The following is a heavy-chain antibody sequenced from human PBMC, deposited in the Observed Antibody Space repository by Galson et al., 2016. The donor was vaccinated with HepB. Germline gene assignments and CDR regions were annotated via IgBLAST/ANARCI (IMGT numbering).Heavy chain of an antibody. D-gene: IGHD5-18*01. CDR2: IDPSDSYT. Sequence: QSGAEVKKPGESLRISCQGSTVNFIRYWISWVRQMPGKGLEWMGRIDPSDSYTKYSPSFQGHVTFSLDKSISTAYLQWSSLKASDTAIYYCARQHMDTANAYGECAVDVWGQGTMFPVAS. CDR3: ARQHMDTANAYGECAVDV. V-gene: IGHV5-10-1*01. J-gene: IGHJ3*01. CDR1: TVNFIRYW.